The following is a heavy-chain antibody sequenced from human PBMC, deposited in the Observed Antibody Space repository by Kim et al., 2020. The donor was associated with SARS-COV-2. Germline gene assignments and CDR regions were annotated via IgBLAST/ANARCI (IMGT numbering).Heavy chain of an antibody. D-gene: IGHD6-13*01. V-gene: IGHV3-48*03. CDR1: GFTFSSYE. J-gene: IGHJ3*01. Sequence: GGSLRLSCAASGFTFSSYEMNWVRQAPGKGLEWISYINSDGSTIYYADSVKGRFTISRDNAKNSLYLQMNSLGAEDTAVYYCARDARYSSPPIPAYDLWGQGTMVTVSS. CDR3: ARDARYSSPPIPAYDL. CDR2: INSDGSTI.